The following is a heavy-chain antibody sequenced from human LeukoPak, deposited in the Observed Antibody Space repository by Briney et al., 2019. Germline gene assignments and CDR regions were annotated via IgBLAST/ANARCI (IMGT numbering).Heavy chain of an antibody. Sequence: PGGSLRLSCAASGFTFSSYAMHWVRQAPGKGLEWVAVIPYDGGNKYYADSVKGRFTISRDNSKNTLYLQMNSLRAEDTAVYYCAREDSSSARLDYWGQGTLVTVSS. CDR2: IPYDGGNK. CDR1: GFTFSSYA. V-gene: IGHV3-30-3*01. D-gene: IGHD6-6*01. CDR3: AREDSSSARLDY. J-gene: IGHJ4*02.